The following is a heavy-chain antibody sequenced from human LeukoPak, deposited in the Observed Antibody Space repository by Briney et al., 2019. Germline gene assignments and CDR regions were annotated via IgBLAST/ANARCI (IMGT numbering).Heavy chain of an antibody. CDR2: ISSSSYI. Sequence: PGGSLRLSCAASGFTFSSYSMNWVRQAPGKGLECVSSISSSSYIYYADSVKGRFTISRDNAKNSLYLQMNSLRAEDSAVYYCARVEGYDSSGYYGDWGQGTLVTVSS. V-gene: IGHV3-21*01. D-gene: IGHD3-22*01. J-gene: IGHJ4*02. CDR3: ARVEGYDSSGYYGD. CDR1: GFTFSSYS.